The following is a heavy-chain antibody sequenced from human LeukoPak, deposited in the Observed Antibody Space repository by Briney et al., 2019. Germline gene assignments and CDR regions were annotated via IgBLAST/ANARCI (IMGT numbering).Heavy chain of an antibody. J-gene: IGHJ3*02. CDR3: ARRPSYDFWSGYYGVDGLDI. D-gene: IGHD3-3*01. Sequence: GESLKISCKASGYSFVSHWIVWVRQMPGKGLEWLGIIYPGDTRYSPSFQGQVTISADKSISTAYLQWNSLRASDTAMYYCARRPSYDFWSGYYGVDGLDIWGQGAMVTVSS. CDR2: IYPGDT. CDR1: GYSFVSHW. V-gene: IGHV5-51*01.